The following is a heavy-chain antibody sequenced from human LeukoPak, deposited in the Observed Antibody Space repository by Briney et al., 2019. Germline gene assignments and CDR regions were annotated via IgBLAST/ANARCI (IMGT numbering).Heavy chain of an antibody. CDR3: ARDRGTYGTLDY. J-gene: IGHJ4*02. Sequence: GGSLRLSCAASGFTFSSYALHWVRQAPGKGLEWVSVISFDGSNKYYADSVKGRFTISRDNSKNTLYLQMNSLRAEDTAVYYCARDRGTYGTLDYWGQGTLVTVSS. CDR2: ISFDGSNK. D-gene: IGHD1-1*01. CDR1: GFTFSSYA. V-gene: IGHV3-30*04.